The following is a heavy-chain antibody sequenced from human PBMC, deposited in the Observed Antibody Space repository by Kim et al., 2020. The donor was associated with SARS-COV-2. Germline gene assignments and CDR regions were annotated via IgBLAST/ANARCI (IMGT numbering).Heavy chain of an antibody. D-gene: IGHD1-26*01. V-gene: IGHV4-59*08. J-gene: IGHJ4*02. CDR1: GGSISSYY. CDR2: IYYSGST. Sequence: SETLSLTCTVSGGSISSYYWSWIRQPPGKGLEWIGYIYYSGSTNYNPSLKSRVTISVDTSKNQFSLKLSSVTAADTAVYYCASSGSYHIPFDYWGQGTLVTVSS. CDR3: ASSGSYHIPFDY.